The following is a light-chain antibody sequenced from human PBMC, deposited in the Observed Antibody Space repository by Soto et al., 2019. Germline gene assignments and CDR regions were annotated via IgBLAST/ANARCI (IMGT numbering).Light chain of an antibody. J-gene: IGKJ2*01. CDR1: QSVSSSY. Sequence: EIVLTQSPGTLSFSPGERATLSCRASQSVSSSYLAWYQQKPGQAPRLLIYGASSRATGIPDRFSGSGSGTDFTLTISRLEPEDFAVYSCQQYGSSPMYTFGQGTMLEIK. CDR2: GAS. CDR3: QQYGSSPMYT. V-gene: IGKV3-20*01.